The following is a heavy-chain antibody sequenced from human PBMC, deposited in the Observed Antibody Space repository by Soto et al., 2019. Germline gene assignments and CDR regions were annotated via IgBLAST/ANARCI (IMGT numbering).Heavy chain of an antibody. CDR2: INPNSGGT. CDR3: ARGVPVPGGGYYGMDV. D-gene: IGHD2-2*01. J-gene: IGHJ6*02. Sequence: ASVKVSCKASGYTFTGYYMHWVRQAPGQGLEWMGWINPNSGGTNYAQEFQGWVTMTRDTSISTAYMELSRLRPDDTAVYYCARGVPVPGGGYYGMDVWGQGTTVTVSS. V-gene: IGHV1-2*04. CDR1: GYTFTGYY.